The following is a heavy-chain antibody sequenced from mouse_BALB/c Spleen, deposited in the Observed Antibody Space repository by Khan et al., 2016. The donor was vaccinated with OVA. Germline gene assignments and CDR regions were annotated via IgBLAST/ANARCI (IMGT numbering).Heavy chain of an antibody. CDR3: ARSRGYDYDAWFAF. Sequence: EVQLQESGPGLVKPSQSLSLTCTVTGYSITSDYAWNWIRHFPGNKLEWMGYISYSGSTSYNPTLKSRISITRDTSKNQFFLQLSSVTTEDTATEYCARSRGYDYDAWFAFWGQGTLVTVSA. J-gene: IGHJ3*01. V-gene: IGHV3-2*02. CDR2: ISYSGST. D-gene: IGHD2-4*01. CDR1: GYSITSDYA.